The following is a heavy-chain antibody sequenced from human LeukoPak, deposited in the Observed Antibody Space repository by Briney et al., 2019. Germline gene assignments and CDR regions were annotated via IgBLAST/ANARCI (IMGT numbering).Heavy chain of an antibody. CDR1: GGSISSGDYY. CDR2: IYYSGST. J-gene: IGHJ4*02. V-gene: IGHV4-30-4*01. D-gene: IGHD6-13*01. CDR3: ARDTNPGIAAAGTDY. Sequence: PSETLSLTCTVSGGSISSGDYYWSWIRQPPGKGLEWIGYIYYSGSTYYNPSLKSRVTISVDTSKNQFSLKLSSVTAADTAVYYCARDTNPGIAAAGTDYWGQGTLVTVSS.